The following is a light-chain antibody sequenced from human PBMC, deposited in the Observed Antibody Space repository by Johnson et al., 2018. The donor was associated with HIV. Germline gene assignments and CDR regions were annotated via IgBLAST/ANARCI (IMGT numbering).Light chain of an antibody. CDR1: SSNIGNNY. Sequence: QSVLTQPPSVSAAPGQKVTISCSGSSSNIGNNYVSWYQQLPGTAPKLLIYENTKRPSGIPDRFSGSKSGTSATLGITGLPTGDEAAYYCATGDRSLTAGGVFGTGTKVTVL. V-gene: IGLV1-51*02. CDR3: ATGDRSLTAGGV. CDR2: ENT. J-gene: IGLJ1*01.